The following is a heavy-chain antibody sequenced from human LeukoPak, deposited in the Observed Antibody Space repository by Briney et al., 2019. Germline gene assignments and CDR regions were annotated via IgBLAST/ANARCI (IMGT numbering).Heavy chain of an antibody. CDR3: ARAPGRGRYYFDY. J-gene: IGHJ4*02. D-gene: IGHD3-10*01. CDR1: GFTFSSYW. Sequence: GGSLRLSCAASGFTFSSYWMSWVRQAPGKGLEWVSYISSSGSTIYYADSVKGRFTISRDNAKNSLYLQMNSLRAEDTAVYYCARAPGRGRYYFDYWGQGTLVTVSS. V-gene: IGHV3-48*04. CDR2: ISSSGSTI.